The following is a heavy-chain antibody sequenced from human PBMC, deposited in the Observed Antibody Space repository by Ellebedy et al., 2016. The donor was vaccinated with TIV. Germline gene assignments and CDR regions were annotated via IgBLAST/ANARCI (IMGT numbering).Heavy chain of an antibody. V-gene: IGHV1-18*01. CDR1: GYTFTSYG. D-gene: IGHD2-2*01. J-gene: IGHJ6*02. CDR3: ARGAGYCSSTSCYPPYYGMDV. CDR2: ISAYNGNT. Sequence: ASVKVSXKASGYTFTSYGISWVRQAPGQGLEWMGWISAYNGNTNYAQKLQGRVTMTTDTSTSTAYMELRSLRSDDTAVYYCARGAGYCSSTSCYPPYYGMDVWGQGTTVTVSS.